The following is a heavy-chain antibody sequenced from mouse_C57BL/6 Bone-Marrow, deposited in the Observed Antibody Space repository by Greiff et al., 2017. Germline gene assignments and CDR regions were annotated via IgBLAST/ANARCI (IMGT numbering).Heavy chain of an antibody. J-gene: IGHJ1*03. Sequence: EVKLQESGGGLVQPGGSLKLSCAASGFTFSDYYMYWVRQTPEKRLEWVAYISNGGGSTYYPDTVKGRFTISRDNAKNTLYLQMSRLKSEDTAMYYCARYYYGDVWGTGTTVTVSS. CDR2: ISNGGGST. CDR1: GFTFSDYY. V-gene: IGHV5-12*01. D-gene: IGHD1-1*01. CDR3: ARYYYGDV.